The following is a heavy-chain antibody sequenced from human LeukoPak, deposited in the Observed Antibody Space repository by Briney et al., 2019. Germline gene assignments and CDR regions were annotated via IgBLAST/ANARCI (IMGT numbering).Heavy chain of an antibody. D-gene: IGHD1-14*01. J-gene: IGHJ4*02. CDR1: GDSISSGGYF. Sequence: SETLSLTCTVSGDSISSGGYFWSWIRQPPGKGLEWIGYIYHSGSTYYNPSLKSRVTISVDRSKNQFSLKLSSVTAADTAVYYCARGKTGVTDYWGQGTLVTVSS. CDR3: ARGKTGVTDY. V-gene: IGHV4-30-2*01. CDR2: IYHSGST.